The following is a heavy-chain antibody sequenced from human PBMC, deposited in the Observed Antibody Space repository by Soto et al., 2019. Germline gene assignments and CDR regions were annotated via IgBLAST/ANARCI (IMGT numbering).Heavy chain of an antibody. J-gene: IGHJ6*02. CDR3: ARVSSSGWPYYYYYYGMDV. V-gene: IGHV1-69*13. D-gene: IGHD6-19*01. CDR1: GGTFSSYA. CDR2: IIPIFGTA. Sequence: SVKVSCKASGGTFSSYAISWVRQAPGQGLEWMGGIIPIFGTANYAQKFQGRVAITADESTSTAYMELSSLRSEDTAVYYCARVSSSGWPYYYYYYGMDVWGQGTTVTVSS.